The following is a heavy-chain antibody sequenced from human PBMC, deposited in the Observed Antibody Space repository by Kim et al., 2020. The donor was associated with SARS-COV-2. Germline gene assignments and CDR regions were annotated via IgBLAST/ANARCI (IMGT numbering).Heavy chain of an antibody. J-gene: IGHJ6*02. Sequence: PSPKSRVTISVDTSKNQFSLKLSSVTAADTAVYYWARDLLDNYYYYGMDVWGQGTTVTVSS. D-gene: IGHD1-1*01. V-gene: IGHV4-59*01. CDR3: ARDLLDNYYYYGMDV.